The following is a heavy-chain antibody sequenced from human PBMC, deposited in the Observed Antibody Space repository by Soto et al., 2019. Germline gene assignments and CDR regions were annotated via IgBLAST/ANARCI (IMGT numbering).Heavy chain of an antibody. D-gene: IGHD1-26*01. Sequence: ASVKVSCKASGYTFNTYNMYWVRQAPGQGLEWMGVINPSIGSTNYAQKFQGRVIMTRDTSTSTVYMELSTLRSDDTAVYYCARVYSGSRLDYWGQGTLVTVSS. CDR1: GYTFNTYN. J-gene: IGHJ4*02. V-gene: IGHV1-46*02. CDR3: ARVYSGSRLDY. CDR2: INPSIGST.